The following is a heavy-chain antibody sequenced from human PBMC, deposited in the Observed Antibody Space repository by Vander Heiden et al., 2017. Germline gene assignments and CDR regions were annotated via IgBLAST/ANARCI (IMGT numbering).Heavy chain of an antibody. D-gene: IGHD2-15*01. V-gene: IGHV4-4*02. CDR3: ARWSLEEGVGARKSFDP. Sequence: QVQLQESGPGLVKPSGALSLTCAVSGGSLSSSNWWSWVRQAPGKGLEWIGETNDSGSTNYNPSLKSRVTISVDRSKNQFSLRVNSVTAADTAVYYCARWSLEEGVGARKSFDPWGQGTLVTVSS. J-gene: IGHJ5*02. CDR2: TNDSGST. CDR1: GGSLSSSNW.